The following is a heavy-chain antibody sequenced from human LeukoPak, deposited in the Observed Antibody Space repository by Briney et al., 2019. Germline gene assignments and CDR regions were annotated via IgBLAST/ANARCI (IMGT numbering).Heavy chain of an antibody. J-gene: IGHJ5*02. Sequence: PSETLSLTCTVSGGSISSYFWSWIRQPPGKGLQWIGYIYYSGSTNYNPSLKSRVTISVDTSKNQFSLKLSSVTAADTAVYYCARDSGTGFDPWGQGTLVTVSS. CDR3: ARDSGTGFDP. CDR1: GGSISSYF. D-gene: IGHD1-1*01. CDR2: IYYSGST. V-gene: IGHV4-59*01.